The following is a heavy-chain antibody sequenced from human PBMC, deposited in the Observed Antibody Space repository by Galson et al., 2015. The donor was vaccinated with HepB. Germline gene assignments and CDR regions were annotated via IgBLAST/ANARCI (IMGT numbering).Heavy chain of an antibody. J-gene: IGHJ5*02. CDR3: ARDWGRVVAATWWFDP. CDR2: IKQDGSEK. CDR1: GFTFSSYW. D-gene: IGHD2-15*01. Sequence: SLRLSCAASGFTFSSYWMSWVRQAPGKGLEWVANIKQDGSEKYYVDSVKGRFTISRDNAKNSLYLQMNSLRAEDTAVYYCARDWGRVVAATWWFDPWGQGTLVTVSS. V-gene: IGHV3-7*03.